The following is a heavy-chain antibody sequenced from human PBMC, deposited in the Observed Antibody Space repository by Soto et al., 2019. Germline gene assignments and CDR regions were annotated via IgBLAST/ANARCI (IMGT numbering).Heavy chain of an antibody. CDR2: ISAYNGNT. CDR3: ARVGPQPTWLTMVTDSSSWYGDAFDI. CDR1: GYTFTSYG. Sequence: ASVKVSCKASGYTFTSYGISWVRQAPGQGLEWMGWISAYNGNTNYAQKLQGRVTMTTDTSTSTAYMELRSLRSDDTAVYYCARVGPQPTWLTMVTDSSSWYGDAFDIWGQGTVVTVSS. V-gene: IGHV1-18*01. D-gene: IGHD6-13*01. J-gene: IGHJ3*02.